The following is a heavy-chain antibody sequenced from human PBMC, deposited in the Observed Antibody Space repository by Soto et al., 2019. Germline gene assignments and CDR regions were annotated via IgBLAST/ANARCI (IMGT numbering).Heavy chain of an antibody. CDR1: GGSFSGYY. CDR3: ARTARDCSGGSCLRIWNFDY. Sequence: SETLSLTCAVYGGSFSGYYWSWIRQPPGKGLEWIGEINHSGSTNYNPSLRSRVTISVDTSKNQFSLKLSSVTAADTAVYYCARTARDCSGGSCLRIWNFDYWGQGTLVTVSS. D-gene: IGHD2-15*01. J-gene: IGHJ4*02. CDR2: INHSGST. V-gene: IGHV4-34*01.